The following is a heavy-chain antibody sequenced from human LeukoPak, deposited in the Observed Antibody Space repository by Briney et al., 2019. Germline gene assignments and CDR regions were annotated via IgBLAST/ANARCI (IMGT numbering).Heavy chain of an antibody. D-gene: IGHD3-22*01. Sequence: ASVKVSCKASGYTFTGYYMHWVRQAPGQGLEWMGRIYPNSGGTNYAQKFQGRVTMTRDTSISTAYMELSRLRSDDTAVYYCARSVYYYDSSGPNYWGQGTLVTVSS. J-gene: IGHJ4*02. CDR3: ARSVYYYDSSGPNY. CDR1: GYTFTGYY. CDR2: IYPNSGGT. V-gene: IGHV1-2*06.